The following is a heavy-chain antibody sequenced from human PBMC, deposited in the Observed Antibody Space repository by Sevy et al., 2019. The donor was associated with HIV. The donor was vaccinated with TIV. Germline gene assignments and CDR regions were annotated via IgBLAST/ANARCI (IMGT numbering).Heavy chain of an antibody. D-gene: IGHD6-6*01. CDR2: IYYSGST. V-gene: IGHV4-39*01. CDR1: GGSISSSSYY. J-gene: IGHJ4*02. CDR3: ARRGSSSPIDY. Sequence: SETLSLTCTVSGGSISSSSYYWGWIRQPPGKGLEWIGNIYYSGSTFYNPSLKSRVTISVATSKNQFSLKLSSVTAADTAVYYCARRGSSSPIDYWGQGTLVTVSS.